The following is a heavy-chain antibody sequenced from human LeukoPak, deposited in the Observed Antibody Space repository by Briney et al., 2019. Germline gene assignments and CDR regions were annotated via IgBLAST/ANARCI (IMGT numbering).Heavy chain of an antibody. CDR3: AREGIYYDSSGDSLGFDY. CDR1: GFTFRDYY. CDR2: ISSSGSTI. V-gene: IGHV3-11*01. Sequence: GGSLRLSCAASGFTFRDYYMSRIRQAPGKELEWVSYISSSGSTIYYADSVKGRFTISRDNAKNSLYLQMNSLRAEDTAVYYCAREGIYYDSSGDSLGFDYWGQGTLVTVSS. D-gene: IGHD3-22*01. J-gene: IGHJ4*02.